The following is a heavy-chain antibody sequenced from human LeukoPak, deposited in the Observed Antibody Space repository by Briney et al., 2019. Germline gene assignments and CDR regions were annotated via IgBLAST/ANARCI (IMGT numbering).Heavy chain of an antibody. CDR3: ARGLEAGGRGDY. D-gene: IGHD2-15*01. CDR2: IIPVFGTS. Sequence: AASVKVSCKASGYTFTSYGISWVRQAPGQGLEWMGGIIPVFGTSNYAQKFQGRVTITADESTSTAYMELSSLRSEDTAVYYCARGLEAGGRGDYWGQGTLVTVSS. CDR1: GYTFTSYG. V-gene: IGHV1-69*13. J-gene: IGHJ4*02.